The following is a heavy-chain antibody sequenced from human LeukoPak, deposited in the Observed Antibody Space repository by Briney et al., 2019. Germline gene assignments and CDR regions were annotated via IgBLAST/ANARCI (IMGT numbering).Heavy chain of an antibody. J-gene: IGHJ4*02. CDR1: GFTFSDYY. CDR2: ISSSSTYT. Sequence: GGPLRLSCAVSGFTFSDYYVNWVRQAPGKGLEWGSSISSSSTYTYYADSVKGRFTISRDNAKNSLYLQMNSLRGEDTAVYYCARALASGSSAFDYWGQGTLVTVSS. D-gene: IGHD1-26*01. V-gene: IGHV3-21*01. CDR3: ARALASGSSAFDY.